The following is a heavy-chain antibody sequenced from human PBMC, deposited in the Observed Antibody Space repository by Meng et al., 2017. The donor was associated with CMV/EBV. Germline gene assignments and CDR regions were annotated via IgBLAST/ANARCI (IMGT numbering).Heavy chain of an antibody. CDR2: ISAYNGNT. CDR1: GYTFTSCG. Sequence: ASVKVSCKASGYTFTSCGISWVRQAPGQGLEWMGWISAYNGNTNYAQKLQGRVTMTTDTSTSTAYMELRSLRSDDTAVYYCARIGYYTIFGNYYGMDVWGQGTTVTVSS. D-gene: IGHD3-3*01. J-gene: IGHJ6*02. V-gene: IGHV1-18*01. CDR3: ARIGYYTIFGNYYGMDV.